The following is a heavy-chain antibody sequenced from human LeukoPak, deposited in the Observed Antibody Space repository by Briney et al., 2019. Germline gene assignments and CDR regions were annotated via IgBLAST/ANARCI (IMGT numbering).Heavy chain of an antibody. V-gene: IGHV4-61*02. CDR3: ARGYPGFDY. CDR1: GNSISSGDNY. CDR2: IYTSGST. D-gene: IGHD1-1*01. J-gene: IGHJ4*02. Sequence: SETLSLTCTVSGNSISSGDNYWSWIRQPAGKGLEWIGRIYTSGSTNYNPSLKSRVTISVDKSKNQFSLKLSSVTAADTAVYYCARGYPGFDYWGQGTLVTVSS.